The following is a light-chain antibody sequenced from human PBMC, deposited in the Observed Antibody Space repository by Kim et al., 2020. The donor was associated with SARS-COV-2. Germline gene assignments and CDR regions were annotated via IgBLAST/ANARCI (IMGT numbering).Light chain of an antibody. CDR1: QSLVHSDGNTY. Sequence: DVVMTQSPLSLPVTLGQPASISCTSSQSLVHSDGNTYLNWFHLRPGQSPRRLIYRVSNRDTGVPDRFSGSGSGTNFTLKISRVEAEDVGVYYCMQGTHWPLIFTFGPGTKVDIK. V-gene: IGKV2-30*02. CDR3: MQGTHWPLIFT. J-gene: IGKJ3*01. CDR2: RVS.